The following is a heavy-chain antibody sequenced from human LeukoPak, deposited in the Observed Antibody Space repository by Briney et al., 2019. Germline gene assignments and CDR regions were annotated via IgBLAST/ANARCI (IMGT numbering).Heavy chain of an antibody. V-gene: IGHV3-21*04. D-gene: IGHD3-10*01. Sequence: GGSLRLSCAASGFTFSSYSMNWVRQAPGKGLEWVSSISSSSSSIFYADSVKGRFTISRDNAQNSLYLQMNSLRADDTAVYYCAREPLWLGELLSMDVWGKGTTVTISS. CDR1: GFTFSSYS. CDR3: AREPLWLGELLSMDV. CDR2: ISSSSSSI. J-gene: IGHJ6*04.